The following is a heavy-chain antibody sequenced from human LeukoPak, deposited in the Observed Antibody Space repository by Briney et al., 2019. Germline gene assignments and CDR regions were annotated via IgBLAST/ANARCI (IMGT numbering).Heavy chain of an antibody. Sequence: PSETLSLTCAVYGGSFSGYYWSWIRQPPGKGLEWIGEINHSGSTYYNPSLKSRVTISVDTSKNQFSLKLSSVTAADTAVYYCARSVMATGDYWGQGTLVTVSS. CDR3: ARSVMATGDY. CDR2: INHSGST. V-gene: IGHV4-34*01. D-gene: IGHD5-24*01. CDR1: GGSFSGYY. J-gene: IGHJ4*02.